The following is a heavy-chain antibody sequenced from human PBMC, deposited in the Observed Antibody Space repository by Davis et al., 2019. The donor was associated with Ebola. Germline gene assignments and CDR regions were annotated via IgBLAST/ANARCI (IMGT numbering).Heavy chain of an antibody. CDR2: INKDGSEK. J-gene: IGHJ4*02. V-gene: IGHV3-7*03. Sequence: GESLKISCAASGFTFSTYWMSWVRQAPGKGLEWVANINKDGSEKYYVDSVKGRFTISRDNSKNTLYLQMNSLRAEDTAVYYCARTYGDSHYWGQGTLVTVSS. D-gene: IGHD4-17*01. CDR1: GFTFSTYW. CDR3: ARTYGDSHY.